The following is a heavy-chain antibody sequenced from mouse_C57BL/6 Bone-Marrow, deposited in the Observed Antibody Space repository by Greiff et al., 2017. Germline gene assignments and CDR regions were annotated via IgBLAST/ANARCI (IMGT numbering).Heavy chain of an antibody. CDR1: GYSFTSYY. V-gene: IGHV1-66*01. Sequence: QVQLQQSGPELVKPGASVKISCKASGYSFTSYYIHWVKQRPGQGLEWIGWIYPGSGNTKYNEKFKGKATLTADTSSSTAYMQLSSLTSEDSAVYYCARGGGLDSSGYTFAYWGQGTLVTVSA. J-gene: IGHJ3*01. CDR3: ARGGGLDSSGYTFAY. D-gene: IGHD3-2*02. CDR2: IYPGSGNT.